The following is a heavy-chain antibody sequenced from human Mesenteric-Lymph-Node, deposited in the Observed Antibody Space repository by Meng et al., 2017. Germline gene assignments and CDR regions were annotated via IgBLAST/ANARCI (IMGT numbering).Heavy chain of an antibody. CDR2: FSGSGGGT. Sequence: GESLKISCAASGFTFNSYAMNWIRQAPGKGLECVSVFSGSGGGTYYADSVKGRFTISRDNAKNSLYLQMNSLRAEDTAVYYCAGEVVTGNFDYWGQGTLVTVSS. CDR1: GFTFNSYA. D-gene: IGHD4-23*01. CDR3: AGEVVTGNFDY. V-gene: IGHV3-23*01. J-gene: IGHJ4*02.